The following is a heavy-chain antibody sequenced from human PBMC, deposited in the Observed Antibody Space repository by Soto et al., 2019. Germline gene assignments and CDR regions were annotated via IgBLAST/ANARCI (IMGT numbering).Heavy chain of an antibody. D-gene: IGHD2-2*01. CDR3: AIVGTPDIVVVPAAIYAFEI. CDR1: GFTFSSYW. J-gene: IGHJ3*02. V-gene: IGHV3-7*01. CDR2: IKQDRSGK. Sequence: PGGSLRLSCAASGFTFSSYWMSWVRQAPGKGLKWVANIKQDRSGKYYVDTVKGRFTISRDNAKNSLFLQMNSLRAEDMAVYFCAIVGTPDIVVVPAAIYAFEIWGQGTMVTVSS.